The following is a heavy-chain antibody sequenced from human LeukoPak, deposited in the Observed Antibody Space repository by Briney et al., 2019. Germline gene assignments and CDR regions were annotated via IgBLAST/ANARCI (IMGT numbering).Heavy chain of an antibody. Sequence: GRSLRLSCAASGFTFDDYAMHWVRQAPGKGLEWVSGISWNSGSIGYADSVKGRFTISRDNAKNSLYLQMNSLRAEDTALYYCAKDHQVDTAMVMWFGPWGQGTLVTVSS. J-gene: IGHJ5*02. CDR2: ISWNSGSI. CDR3: AKDHQVDTAMVMWFGP. V-gene: IGHV3-9*01. D-gene: IGHD5-18*01. CDR1: GFTFDDYA.